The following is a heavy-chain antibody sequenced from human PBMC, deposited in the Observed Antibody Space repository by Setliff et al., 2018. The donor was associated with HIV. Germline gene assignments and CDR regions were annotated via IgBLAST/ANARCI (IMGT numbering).Heavy chain of an antibody. Sequence: GGSLRFSCAASGFTFSDYYMSWIRQAPGKGLEWVSYISSSSSYTNYADSVKGRFTISRDNAKNSLYLQMNSLRAEDTAVYYCARGAYSSSSNPLGYWGQGTLVTVSS. CDR3: ARGAYSSSSNPLGY. D-gene: IGHD6-6*01. J-gene: IGHJ4*02. V-gene: IGHV3-11*05. CDR1: GFTFSDYY. CDR2: ISSSSSYT.